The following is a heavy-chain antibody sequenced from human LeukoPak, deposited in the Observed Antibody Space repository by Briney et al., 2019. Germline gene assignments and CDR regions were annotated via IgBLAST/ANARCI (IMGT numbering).Heavy chain of an antibody. V-gene: IGHV4-59*01. J-gene: IGHJ4*02. Sequence: SETLSLTCTVSGGSISSYYWSWIRQPPGKGLEWIGYIYYSGSTNYNPSLKSRVTISVDTSKNQFSLKLSSVTAADTAVYYRARGTGGATFFDYWGQGTLVTVSS. CDR2: IYYSGST. D-gene: IGHD1-26*01. CDR3: ARGTGGATFFDY. CDR1: GGSISSYY.